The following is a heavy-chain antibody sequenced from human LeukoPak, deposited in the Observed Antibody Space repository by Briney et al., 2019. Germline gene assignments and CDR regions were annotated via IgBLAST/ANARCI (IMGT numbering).Heavy chain of an antibody. J-gene: IGHJ4*02. D-gene: IGHD3-3*01. CDR2: IYYSGST. V-gene: IGHV4-59*01. CDR1: GGSISSYC. Sequence: SETLSLTCTVSGGSISSYCWSWIRQPPGKGLEWIGYIYYSGSTNYNPSLKSRVTISVDTSKNQFSLKLSSVTAADTAVYYCARGSDDFWSGYYTVDYWGQGTLVTVSS. CDR3: ARGSDDFWSGYYTVDY.